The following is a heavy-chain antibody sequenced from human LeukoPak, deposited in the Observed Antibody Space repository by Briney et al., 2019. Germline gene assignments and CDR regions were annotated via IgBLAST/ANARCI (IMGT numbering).Heavy chain of an antibody. J-gene: IGHJ6*02. Sequence: GGSLRLSCAASGFTFSSYAMSWVRQAPGKGLEWVSAISGSGGSTYYAGSVKGRFTISRDNSKNTLYLQMNSLRAEDTAVYYCAKDTKIAAAGSSRTYGMDVWGQGTTVTVSS. V-gene: IGHV3-23*01. CDR3: AKDTKIAAAGSSRTYGMDV. CDR2: ISGSGGST. CDR1: GFTFSSYA. D-gene: IGHD6-13*01.